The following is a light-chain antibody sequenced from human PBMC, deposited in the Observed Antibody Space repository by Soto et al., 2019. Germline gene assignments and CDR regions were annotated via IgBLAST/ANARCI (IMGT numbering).Light chain of an antibody. CDR2: GVS. Sequence: EIVMSQSPATLSVTPGERATLSCRASQRVSSNLAWYQQQPVQAPRLLLYGVSTRATGIPARFSGSGSGTEFTLPISSLQSEDSAVYYCQQYTNWLALTFGGGTMVDIK. V-gene: IGKV3-15*01. CDR3: QQYTNWLALT. CDR1: QRVSSN. J-gene: IGKJ4*01.